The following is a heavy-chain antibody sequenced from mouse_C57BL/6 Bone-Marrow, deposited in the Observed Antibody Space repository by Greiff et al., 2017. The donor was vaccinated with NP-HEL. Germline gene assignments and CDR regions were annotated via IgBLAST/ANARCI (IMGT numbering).Heavy chain of an antibody. D-gene: IGHD4-1*01. J-gene: IGHJ2*01. Sequence: QVQLQQPGAELVKPGASVKLSCKASGYTFTSYWMHWVKQRPGRGLEWIGRIYPNSGGTKYNEKFKSKATLTVDKHSSTAYMQLSSLTSEDSAVYYCARERLGTGSFDDWGQGTTLTVSS. CDR1: GYTFTSYW. CDR3: ARERLGTGSFDD. V-gene: IGHV1-72*01. CDR2: IYPNSGGT.